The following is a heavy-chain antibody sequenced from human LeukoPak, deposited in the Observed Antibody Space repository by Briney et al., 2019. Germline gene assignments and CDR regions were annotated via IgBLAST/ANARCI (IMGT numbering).Heavy chain of an antibody. CDR2: IHWDGGSK. CDR1: GFTFDGYG. V-gene: IGHV3-20*04. Sequence: PGGSLRLSCAASGFTFDGYGMSWVRQAPGKGLEWVSGIHWDGGSKGYADSVKGRFTISRDNAKNSLYLQMNSLRAEDTALYYCARRAYSSGPILHYYMDVWGKGTTVTVSS. CDR3: ARRAYSSGPILHYYMDV. D-gene: IGHD6-19*01. J-gene: IGHJ6*03.